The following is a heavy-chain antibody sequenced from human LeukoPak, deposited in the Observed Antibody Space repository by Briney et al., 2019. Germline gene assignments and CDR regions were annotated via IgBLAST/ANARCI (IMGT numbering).Heavy chain of an antibody. J-gene: IGHJ4*02. CDR3: ARAFVVVAAPGY. CDR2: ISYDGSNK. Sequence: GGSLRLSCAASGFTFSSYAMHWVRQAPGKGLEWVAVISYDGSNKYYADSVKGRFTISRDNSKNTLYLQMNSLRAEDTAVYYCARAFVVVAAPGYWGQGTLVTVSS. V-gene: IGHV3-30*04. CDR1: GFTFSSYA. D-gene: IGHD2-15*01.